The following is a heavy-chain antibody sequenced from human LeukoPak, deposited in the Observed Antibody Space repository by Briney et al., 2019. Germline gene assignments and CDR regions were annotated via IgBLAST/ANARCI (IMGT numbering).Heavy chain of an antibody. V-gene: IGHV3-30*04. CDR3: AKGDLEWLLSWFDP. CDR2: ISYDGSNK. J-gene: IGHJ5*02. CDR1: GFTFSSYA. D-gene: IGHD3-3*01. Sequence: PGGSLRLSCAASGFTFSSYAMHWVRQAPGKGLEWVAVISYDGSNKYYADSVKGRFTISRDNSKNTLYLQMNSLRAEDTAVYYCAKGDLEWLLSWFDPWGQGTLVTVSS.